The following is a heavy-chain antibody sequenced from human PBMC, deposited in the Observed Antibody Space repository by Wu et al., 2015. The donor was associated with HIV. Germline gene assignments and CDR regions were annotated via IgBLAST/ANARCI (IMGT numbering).Heavy chain of an antibody. CDR1: GYTFTSYG. D-gene: IGHD6-19*01. CDR2: ISAYNGNT. Sequence: QVQLVQSGAEVKKPGASVKVSCKASGYTFTSYGISWVRQAPGQGLEWMGWISAYNGNTNYAQKLQGRVTMTTDTSTSTAYMELRSLRSDDTAVYYCARDLTIIYSSGWYTEKPNWFDPWGQGTLVTVSS. V-gene: IGHV1-18*01. CDR3: ARDLTIIYSSGWYTEKPNWFDP. J-gene: IGHJ5*02.